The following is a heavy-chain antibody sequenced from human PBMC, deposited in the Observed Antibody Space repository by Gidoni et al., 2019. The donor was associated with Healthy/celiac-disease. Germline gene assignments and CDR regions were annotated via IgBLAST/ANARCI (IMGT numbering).Heavy chain of an antibody. CDR2: IYYSGST. D-gene: IGHD3-3*01. J-gene: IGHJ6*02. Sequence: QLQLQESGPGLVKPSETLSLTCTVSGGSISSSSYYWGWIRPPPGKGLEWIGSIYYSGSTYYNPSLKSRVTISVDTSKNQFSLKLSSVTAADTAVYYCARLESRPWLDYYYGMDVWGQGTTVTVSS. V-gene: IGHV4-39*01. CDR1: GGSISSSSYY. CDR3: ARLESRPWLDYYYGMDV.